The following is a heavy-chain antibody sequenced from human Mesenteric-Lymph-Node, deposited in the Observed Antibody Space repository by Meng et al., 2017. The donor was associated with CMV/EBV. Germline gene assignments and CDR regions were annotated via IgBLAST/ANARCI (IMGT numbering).Heavy chain of an antibody. J-gene: IGHJ6*02. CDR1: GYSISSGYY. D-gene: IGHD2-2*01. CDR2: IYHSGST. CDR3: ARGGVKYQPDYGMDV. Sequence: SETLSLTCTVSGYSISSGYYWGWIRQPPGKGLEWIGSIYHSGSTYYNPSLKSRVTISVDTSKNQFSLQLNSVTPEDTAVYYCARGGVKYQPDYGMDVWGQGTTVTVSS. V-gene: IGHV4-38-2*02.